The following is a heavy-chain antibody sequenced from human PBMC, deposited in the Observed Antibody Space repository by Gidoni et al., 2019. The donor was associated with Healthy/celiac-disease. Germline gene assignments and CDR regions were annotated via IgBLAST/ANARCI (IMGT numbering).Heavy chain of an antibody. CDR3: ARHAGYCSSTSCYNYYYYYMDV. V-gene: IGHV5-10-1*03. Sequence: VQLVQSGAEVKKPGESLRISCKGSVYIFTSSWISWVRQMHGKGLEWMGRIDPSDSYTNNSPYCQGHVTISADKSISTAYLQWRSLKATDTAMYYCARHAGYCSSTSCYNYYYYYMDVWGKGTTVTVSS. D-gene: IGHD2-2*02. CDR2: IDPSDSYT. CDR1: VYIFTSSW. J-gene: IGHJ6*03.